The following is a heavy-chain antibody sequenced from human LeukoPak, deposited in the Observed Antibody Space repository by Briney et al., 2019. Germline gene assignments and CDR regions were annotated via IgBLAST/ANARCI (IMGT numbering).Heavy chain of an antibody. V-gene: IGHV3-21*01. CDR2: ISSSSSYI. Sequence: GGALRLSCAASGVTFSSYSMNGGREAPGKGGEWVSSISSSSSYIYYADSVKGRFTISRDNAKNSLYLQMNSLRAEDTAVYYCARGDYYYYMDVWGKGTTVTVSS. CDR1: GVTFSSYS. CDR3: ARGDYYYYMDV. J-gene: IGHJ6*03.